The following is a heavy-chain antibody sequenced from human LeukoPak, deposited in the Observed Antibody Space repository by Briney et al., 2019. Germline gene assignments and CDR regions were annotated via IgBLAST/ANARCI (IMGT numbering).Heavy chain of an antibody. CDR3: ARSPNSGYDPFDY. J-gene: IGHJ4*02. V-gene: IGHV4-39*01. D-gene: IGHD5-12*01. Sequence: SETLSLTCTVSGGSISSSSYYWGWIRQPPGKRLEWIGSIYYSGSSYYNPSLKSRVTISVDTSKNQFSLKLSSVTAADTAVYYCARSPNSGYDPFDYWGQGTLVTVSS. CDR1: GGSISSSSYY. CDR2: IYYSGSS.